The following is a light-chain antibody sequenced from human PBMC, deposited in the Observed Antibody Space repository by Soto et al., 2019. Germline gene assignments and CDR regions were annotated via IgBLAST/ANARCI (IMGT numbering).Light chain of an antibody. Sequence: VMTQSPLSLPVTLGQPASISCRSSQSLLYTDGNTYLSWFQQRPGQSPRRLIYEVSNRDSGVPDRLSGSGSGTDFTLKISRVEAEDVGVYYCMQGSYWPRTFGQGTKVEIQ. CDR3: MQGSYWPRT. J-gene: IGKJ1*01. V-gene: IGKV2-30*01. CDR2: EVS. CDR1: QSLLYTDGNTY.